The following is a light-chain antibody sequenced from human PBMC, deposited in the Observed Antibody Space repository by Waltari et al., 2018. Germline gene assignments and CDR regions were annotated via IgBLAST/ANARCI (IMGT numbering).Light chain of an antibody. J-gene: IGKJ5*01. CDR3: QQYGSSPPIT. CDR1: QSVRSSY. CDR2: GAS. Sequence: EIVLTQSPGTLSLSPGERATLSCRASQSVRSSYLAWYQQKPCQAPRLLIYGASSRATGIPDRFSGSGSGTDFTLSISRLEPEDFAVYYCQQYGSSPPITFGQGTRLEIK. V-gene: IGKV3-20*01.